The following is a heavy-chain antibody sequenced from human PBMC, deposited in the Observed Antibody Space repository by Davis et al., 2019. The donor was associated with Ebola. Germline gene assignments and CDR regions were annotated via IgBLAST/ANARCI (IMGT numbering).Heavy chain of an antibody. Sequence: ASVKVSCKASGYTFTSYAMHWVRQDPGQRLEWMGWINAGNGNTKYSQKFQGRVTITRDTSASTAYMELSSLRSEDTAVYYCARGVDIVATIVPYYYYGMDVWGQGTTVTVPS. V-gene: IGHV1-3*01. CDR3: ARGVDIVATIVPYYYYGMDV. CDR2: INAGNGNT. D-gene: IGHD5-12*01. CDR1: GYTFTSYA. J-gene: IGHJ6*02.